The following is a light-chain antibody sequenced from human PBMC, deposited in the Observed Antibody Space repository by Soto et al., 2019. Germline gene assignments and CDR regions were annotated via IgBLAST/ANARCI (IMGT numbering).Light chain of an antibody. J-gene: IGKJ1*01. CDR1: QSVASN. CDR3: QHYGSSPRT. Sequence: EIVMTQSPATLSVSPGERATLSCRASQSVASNLAWYQQKPGQAPRLLIYAASSRATGIPDRLSGSGSGTDFTLTISRLEPEDFAVYYCQHYGSSPRTFGQGTKVDIK. CDR2: AAS. V-gene: IGKV3-20*01.